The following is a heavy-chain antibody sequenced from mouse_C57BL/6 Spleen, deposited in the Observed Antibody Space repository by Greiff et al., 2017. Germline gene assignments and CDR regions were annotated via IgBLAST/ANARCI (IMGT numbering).Heavy chain of an antibody. CDR2: ISSGGDYI. D-gene: IGHD1-1*01. CDR1: GFTFSSYA. CDR3: TRDGHYYGSSWWYFDV. J-gene: IGHJ1*03. Sequence: EVKLMESGEGLVKPGGSLKLSCAASGFTFSSYAMSWVRQTPEKRLEWVAYISSGGDYIYYADTVKGRFTISRDNARNTLYLQMSSLKSEDTAMYYCTRDGHYYGSSWWYFDVWGTGTTVTVSS. V-gene: IGHV5-9-1*02.